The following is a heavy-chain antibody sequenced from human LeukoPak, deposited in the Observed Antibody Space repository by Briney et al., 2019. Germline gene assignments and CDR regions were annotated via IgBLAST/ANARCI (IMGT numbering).Heavy chain of an antibody. CDR1: GFTFSSYG. CDR2: IWYDGANK. J-gene: IGHJ4*02. V-gene: IGHV3-33*01. D-gene: IGHD3-22*01. CDR3: ARAAYDSSGYLTL. Sequence: GGSLRLSCAASGFTFSSYGMHWVRQAPGKGLEWVAVIWYDGANKYYADSVKGRFTISRDNSKNTLFLQMNSLRAEDTAMYYCARAAYDSSGYLTLWSQGTLVTVSS.